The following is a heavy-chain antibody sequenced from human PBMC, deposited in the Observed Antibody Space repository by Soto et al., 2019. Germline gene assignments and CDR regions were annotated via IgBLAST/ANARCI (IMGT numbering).Heavy chain of an antibody. Sequence: PGGSLRLSCAASGFTFSSYAMSWVRQAPGEGLEWVSAISGSGGSTYYADSVKGRFTISRDNSKNTLYLQMNSLRAEDTAVYYCAKFPNYDFWSGPFDYWGQGTLVTVSS. D-gene: IGHD3-3*01. CDR3: AKFPNYDFWSGPFDY. V-gene: IGHV3-23*01. CDR1: GFTFSSYA. CDR2: ISGSGGST. J-gene: IGHJ4*02.